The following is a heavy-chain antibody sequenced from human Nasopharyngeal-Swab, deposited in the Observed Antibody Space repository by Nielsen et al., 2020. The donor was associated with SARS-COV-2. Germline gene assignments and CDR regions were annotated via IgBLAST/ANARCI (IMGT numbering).Heavy chain of an antibody. Sequence: WSRQPPGKGLEWIGEINHSGSTNYNPSLESRDTISEDTSKNQFSLKVSSVTAADTAVYYCARRGLITMIHRWFAPWGQGTLVTVSS. J-gene: IGHJ5*02. D-gene: IGHD3-22*01. V-gene: IGHV4-34*01. CDR2: INHSGST. CDR3: ARRGLITMIHRWFAP.